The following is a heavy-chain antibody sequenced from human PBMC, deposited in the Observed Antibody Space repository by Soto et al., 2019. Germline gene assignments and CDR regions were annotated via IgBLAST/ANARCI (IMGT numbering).Heavy chain of an antibody. J-gene: IGHJ5*02. V-gene: IGHV3-30*03. CDR2: ISYDGSYK. CDR3: AREPALEYYYDTSGPSNSFDP. CDR1: GFTFSSYG. Sequence: QVQLVESGGGVVQPGRSLRLSCAASGFTFSSYGMHWVRQAPGKGLEWVALISYDGSYKYYADSVKGRFTISRDNSKNTVSLQMNSMRAEDTAVFYCAREPALEYYYDTSGPSNSFDPWGQGTLVTVSS. D-gene: IGHD3-22*01.